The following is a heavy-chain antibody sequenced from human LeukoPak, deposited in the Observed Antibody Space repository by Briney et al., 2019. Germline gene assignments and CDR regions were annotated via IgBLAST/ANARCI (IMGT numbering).Heavy chain of an antibody. CDR1: GFTFSSYA. J-gene: IGHJ3*02. D-gene: IGHD1-26*01. V-gene: IGHV3-23*01. CDR3: AKDLAWELGSLPWGAFDI. Sequence: LTGGSLRLSCAASGFTFSSYAMSWVRQAPGKGLEWVSAISGSGGSTYYADSVKGRFTISRDNSKNTLYLQMNSLRAEDTAVYYCAKDLAWELGSLPWGAFDIWGQGTMVTVSS. CDR2: ISGSGGST.